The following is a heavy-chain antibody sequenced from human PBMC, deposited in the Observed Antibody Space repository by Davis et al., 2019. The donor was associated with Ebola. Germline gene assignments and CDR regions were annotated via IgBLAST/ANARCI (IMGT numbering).Heavy chain of an antibody. CDR3: ARDCGDCPPMDV. V-gene: IGHV3-30-3*01. CDR1: GFTFSSYA. D-gene: IGHD2-21*02. J-gene: IGHJ6*02. Sequence: GESLKISCAASGFTFSSYAMHWVRQAPGKGLEWVAVISYDGSNKYYADSVKGRFTISRDNSKNTLYLQMNSLRAEDTAVYYCARDCGDCPPMDVWGQGTTVTVSS. CDR2: ISYDGSNK.